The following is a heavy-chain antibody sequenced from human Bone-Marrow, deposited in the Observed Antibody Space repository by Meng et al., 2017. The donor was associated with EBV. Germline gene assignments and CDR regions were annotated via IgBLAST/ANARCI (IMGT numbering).Heavy chain of an antibody. CDR2: INSDGSST. J-gene: IGHJ4*02. CDR3: ASYYYDSSGYYRFDY. CDR1: GFTFSSYW. V-gene: IGHV3-74*01. D-gene: IGHD3-22*01. Sequence: EVQLVESGGGLVQPGGSLILSCAASGFTFSSYWMHWVRQAPGKGLVWVSRINSDGSSTSYADSVKGRFTISRDNAKNTLYLQMNSLRAEDTAVYYCASYYYDSSGYYRFDYWGQGTLFNVSS.